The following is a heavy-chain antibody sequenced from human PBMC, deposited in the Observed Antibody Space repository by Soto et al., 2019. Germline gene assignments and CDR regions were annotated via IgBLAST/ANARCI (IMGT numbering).Heavy chain of an antibody. V-gene: IGHV3-53*01. CDR2: IYSGGYT. D-gene: IGHD3-10*01. CDR1: GFTVSNNY. Sequence: EVQLVESGGGLIQPGGSLRLSCAVSGFTVSNNYMSWVRQAPGKGLEGVSVIYSGGYTAYGDSVKGRFTISRDNSKNTLFLQMNGRGADGTAVFWGGARPGGGGYWGQGTLVTVSS. CDR3: GARPGGGGY. J-gene: IGHJ4*02.